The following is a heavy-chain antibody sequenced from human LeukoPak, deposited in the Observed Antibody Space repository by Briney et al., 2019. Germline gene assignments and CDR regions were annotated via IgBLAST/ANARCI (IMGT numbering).Heavy chain of an antibody. Sequence: GGSLRLSCTASGFTFGDYAMSSVRQAPGKGLEWVGFIRSKAYGGTTEYAASVKGRFTISRDGSKSIAYLQMNSLKTEDTAVYYCTRGTAVAGTVDYFDYWGQGTLVTVSS. CDR3: TRGTAVAGTVDYFDY. D-gene: IGHD6-19*01. CDR1: GFTFGDYA. J-gene: IGHJ4*02. CDR2: IRSKAYGGTT. V-gene: IGHV3-49*04.